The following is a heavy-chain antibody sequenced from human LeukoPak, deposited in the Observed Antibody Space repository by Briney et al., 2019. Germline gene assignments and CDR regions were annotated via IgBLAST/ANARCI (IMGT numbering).Heavy chain of an antibody. CDR2: ISGYNGYT. CDR3: ARDKAVTTELTQYFHH. CDR1: GYTFTNYG. D-gene: IGHD4-11*01. Sequence: ASVKISCKASGYTFTNYGVSWVRQAPGQGLEWMGWISGYNGYTNYAQKFQFRVTMTTDTSTSTAYMELRSLTSDDTAVYYCARDKAVTTELTQYFHHWGQGTLVTVSS. J-gene: IGHJ1*01. V-gene: IGHV1-18*01.